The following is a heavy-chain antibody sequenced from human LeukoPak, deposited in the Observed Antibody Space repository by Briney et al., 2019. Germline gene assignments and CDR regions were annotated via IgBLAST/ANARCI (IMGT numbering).Heavy chain of an antibody. CDR2: ISSSSSYI. V-gene: IGHV3-21*01. CDR3: ARDPKYYYDSSGYYSNYFDY. CDR1: GFTFSSYS. Sequence: GGSLRLSCAASGFTFSSYSMNWVRQAPGKGLEWVSSISSSSSYIYYADSVKGRFTISRDNAKNSLYLQMYSLRAEDTAVYYCARDPKYYYDSSGYYSNYFDYWGQGTLVTVSS. J-gene: IGHJ4*02. D-gene: IGHD3-22*01.